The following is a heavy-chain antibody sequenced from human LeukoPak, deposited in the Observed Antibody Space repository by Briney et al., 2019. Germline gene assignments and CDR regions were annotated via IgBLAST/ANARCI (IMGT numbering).Heavy chain of an antibody. D-gene: IGHD2-15*01. CDR1: GFTVSSNY. V-gene: IGHV3-53*01. J-gene: IGHJ4*02. CDR2: IYSGGST. Sequence: GGSLRLSCAASGFTVSSNYMSWVRQAPGKGLEWVSVIYSGGSTYYADSVKGRFIISRDNSKNTLYLQMNSLRAEDTAVYYCARVVVAAEFDYWGQGTLVTVSS. CDR3: ARVVVAAEFDY.